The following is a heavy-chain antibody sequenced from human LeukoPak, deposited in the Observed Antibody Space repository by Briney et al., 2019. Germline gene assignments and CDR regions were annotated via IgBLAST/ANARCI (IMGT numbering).Heavy chain of an antibody. V-gene: IGHV4-61*02. J-gene: IGHJ5*02. CDR2: IYTSGST. CDR3: AREDNWNDANWFDP. D-gene: IGHD1-20*01. Sequence: SETLSLTCTVSGGSISSGSYYWSWIRQPAGKGLEWLGRIYTSGSTNYNPSLKSRVTISVDTSKNQFSLKLSSVTAADTAVYYCAREDNWNDANWFDPWGQGTLVTVSS. CDR1: GGSISSGSYY.